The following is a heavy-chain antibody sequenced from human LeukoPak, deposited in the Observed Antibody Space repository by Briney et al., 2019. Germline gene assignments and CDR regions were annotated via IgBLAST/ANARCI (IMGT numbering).Heavy chain of an antibody. CDR3: AKASHTAMVPFDY. D-gene: IGHD5-18*01. V-gene: IGHV3-23*01. CDR2: ISGRGGST. Sequence: GGSLRLSCAASGFTFSSYAMSWVRQAPGKGLECVSAISGRGGSTDYADSVKGRFTISRDNPQNTLYLQMNSLRAEDTAVYYCAKASHTAMVPFDYWGQGTLVTVSS. J-gene: IGHJ4*02. CDR1: GFTFSSYA.